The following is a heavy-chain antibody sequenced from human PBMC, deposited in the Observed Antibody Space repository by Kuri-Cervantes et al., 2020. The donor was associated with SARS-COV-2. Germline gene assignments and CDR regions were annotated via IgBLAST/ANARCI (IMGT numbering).Heavy chain of an antibody. Sequence: GGSLRLSCTVSGIIFSDYYMTWIRQAPGKGLEWVSSISGSGSYIYYADSVKGRFTISRDNSKNTLYLQMNSLRAEDTAVYYCAKGRRGREGDIVVVPASGWGQGTLVTVSS. CDR3: AKGRRGREGDIVVVPASG. CDR1: GIIFSDYY. V-gene: IGHV3-23*01. CDR2: ISGSGSYI. D-gene: IGHD2-2*01. J-gene: IGHJ4*02.